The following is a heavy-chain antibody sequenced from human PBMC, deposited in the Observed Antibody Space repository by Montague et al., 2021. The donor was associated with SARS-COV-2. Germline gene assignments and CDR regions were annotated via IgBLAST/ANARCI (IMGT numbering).Heavy chain of an antibody. CDR3: VGDPGDPDTFDD. Sequence: GSKKYHXDSAKGRFTISRDNSNNLLYLQMDSLRAEDAAVYYCVGDPGDPDTFDDWGQGTQVTVSS. D-gene: IGHD1-1*01. V-gene: IGHV3-33*04. CDR2: GSKK. J-gene: IGHJ4*02.